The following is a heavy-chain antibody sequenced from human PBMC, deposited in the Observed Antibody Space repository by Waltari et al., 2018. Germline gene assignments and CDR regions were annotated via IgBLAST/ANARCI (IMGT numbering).Heavy chain of an antibody. CDR1: GYSCTNSY. D-gene: IGHD3-22*01. V-gene: IGHV1-46*01. CDR3: ARDRECFTMNCHDESDF. J-gene: IGHJ4*02. CDR2: INPDGRT. Sequence: QVQLVQSGAEVKKPGASVQVSCKTSGYSCTNSYIQWVRQAPGQGLDCRGIINPDGRTVYAQKFQGRVIMTSDTSTTTVYMGLSSLRSEDTAVYYCARDRECFTMNCHDESDFWGQGTRVTVSA.